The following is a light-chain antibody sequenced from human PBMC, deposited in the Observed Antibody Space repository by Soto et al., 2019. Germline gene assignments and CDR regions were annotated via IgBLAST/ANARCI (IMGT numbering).Light chain of an antibody. CDR3: SSYTSSSTKV. CDR2: DVS. V-gene: IGLV2-14*01. CDR1: SSDVGGYNY. Sequence: QSALTQPASVSGSPGQSITISCTGTSSDVGGYNYVSWYQQHPGNAPKLMIYDVSHRPSGVSNRFSGSKSGNTASLTSSGLQAEDEADYYCSSYTSSSTKVFGTGTKVTVL. J-gene: IGLJ1*01.